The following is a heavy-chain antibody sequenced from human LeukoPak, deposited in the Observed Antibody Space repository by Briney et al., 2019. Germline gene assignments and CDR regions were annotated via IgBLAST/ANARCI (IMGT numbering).Heavy chain of an antibody. CDR1: GFSLSTSGMC. D-gene: IGHD3-16*02. Sequence: SGSALVKPTQTLTLTCTFSGFSLSTSGMCVSWIRQPPGKALEWLALIDWDDDKYYSTSLKTRLTISKDTSKNQVVLTMTNMDPVDTATYYCARIIGGFRSPNYFDYWGQGTLVTVSS. CDR2: IDWDDDK. J-gene: IGHJ4*02. V-gene: IGHV2-70*01. CDR3: ARIIGGFRSPNYFDY.